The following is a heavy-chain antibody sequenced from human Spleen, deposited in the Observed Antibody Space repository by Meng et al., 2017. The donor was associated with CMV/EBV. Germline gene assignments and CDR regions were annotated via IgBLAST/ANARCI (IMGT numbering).Heavy chain of an antibody. J-gene: IGHJ4*02. V-gene: IGHV4-39*07. CDR1: GGSISSSSYY. Sequence: GSLSLTCTVSGGSISSSSYYWGWIRQPPGKGLEWIGSIYYSGSTYYNPSLKSRVTISVDTSKNQFSLKLSSVTAADTAVYYCARGSRAIFGVVILPFDYWGQGTLVTVSS. CDR3: ARGSRAIFGVVILPFDY. CDR2: IYYSGST. D-gene: IGHD3-3*01.